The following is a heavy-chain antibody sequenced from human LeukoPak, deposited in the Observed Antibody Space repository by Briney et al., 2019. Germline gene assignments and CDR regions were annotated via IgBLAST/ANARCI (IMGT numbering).Heavy chain of an antibody. Sequence: PGGSLRLSCAASGFTFSSYWMSWVRQAPGKGLEWVANIKEDGSEKYYVDSVKGRFTISRDNAKNSLYLQMNSLRAEDTAVYYCARVRGIAVAGTASIYFAYWPQGTLVTVSS. D-gene: IGHD6-19*01. CDR1: GFTFSSYW. V-gene: IGHV3-7*01. J-gene: IGHJ4*02. CDR2: IKEDGSEK. CDR3: ARVRGIAVAGTASIYFAY.